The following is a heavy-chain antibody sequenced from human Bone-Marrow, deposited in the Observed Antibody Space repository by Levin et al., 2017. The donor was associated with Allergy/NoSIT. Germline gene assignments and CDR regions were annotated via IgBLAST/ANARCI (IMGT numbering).Heavy chain of an antibody. CDR2: IYYSGST. D-gene: IGHD5-24*01. J-gene: IGHJ4*02. V-gene: IGHV4-31*03. Sequence: PSETLSLTCTVSGGSISSGGYYWSWIRQHPGKGLEWIVYIYYSGSTYYNPSLKSRVTISVDTSKNQFSLKLSSVTAADTAVYYCARASPGEGATITVGGEVDYWGQGTLVTVSS. CDR1: GGSISSGGYY. CDR3: ARASPGEGATITVGGEVDY.